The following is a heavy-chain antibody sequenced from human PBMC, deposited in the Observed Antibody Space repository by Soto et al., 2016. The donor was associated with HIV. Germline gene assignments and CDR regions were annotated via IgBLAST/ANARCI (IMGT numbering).Heavy chain of an antibody. Sequence: QVQLVQSGAEVKKPGASVKVSCKASGXTFSSHDINWVRQATGQGLEWMGWMNPKSGNTGYAQKFQGRVTITRNTSISTAYMELNSLTSEDTAVYYCARGRSGGWFLRGALDYWGQGNLVTVSS. V-gene: IGHV1-8*03. CDR3: ARGRSGGWFLRGALDY. J-gene: IGHJ4*02. D-gene: IGHD3-22*01. CDR1: GXTFSSHD. CDR2: MNPKSGNT.